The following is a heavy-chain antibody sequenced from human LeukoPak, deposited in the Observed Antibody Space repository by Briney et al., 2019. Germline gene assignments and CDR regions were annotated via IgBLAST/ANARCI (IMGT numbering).Heavy chain of an antibody. Sequence: GGSLRLSCAASGFTFSSYSMNWVRQAPGKGLEWVSSISSSTSYIYYADPVKGRFTISRDNAKNSLYLQMNSLRAEDTAVYYCARGDRSGGSSPPLDYYYYMDVWGKGTTVTVSS. CDR2: ISSSTSYI. CDR3: ARGDRSGGSSPPLDYYYYMDV. V-gene: IGHV3-21*01. CDR1: GFTFSSYS. D-gene: IGHD2-15*01. J-gene: IGHJ6*03.